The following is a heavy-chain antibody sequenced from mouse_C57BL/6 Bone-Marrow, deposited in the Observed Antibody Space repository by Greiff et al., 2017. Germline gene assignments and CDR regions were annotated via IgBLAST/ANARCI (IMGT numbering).Heavy chain of an antibody. CDR1: GFNIKDDY. J-gene: IGHJ2*01. V-gene: IGHV14-4*01. Sequence: EVKLLESGAELVRPGASVKLSCTASGFNIKDDYMHWVKQRPEQGLEWIGWIDPENGDTEYASKFQGKATITADTSSNTAYLQLSSLTSEDTAVYYCTTSSSGYDFDYWGQGTTLTVSS. D-gene: IGHD3-2*02. CDR2: IDPENGDT. CDR3: TTSSSGYDFDY.